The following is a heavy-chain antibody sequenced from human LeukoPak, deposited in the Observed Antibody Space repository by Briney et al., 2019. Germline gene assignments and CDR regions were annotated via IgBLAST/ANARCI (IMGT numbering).Heavy chain of an antibody. CDR1: GGTFSSYA. CDR3: ARDARITITRYYYMDV. V-gene: IGHV1-69*13. CDR2: IIPIFGTA. Sequence: GASVKVSCKASGGTFSSYAISWVRQAPGQGLEWMGGIIPIFGTANYAQKFQGRVTITADESTSTAYMELSSLRSEDTAVYYCARDARITITRYYYMDVWGKGTTVTVSS. J-gene: IGHJ6*03. D-gene: IGHD3-3*01.